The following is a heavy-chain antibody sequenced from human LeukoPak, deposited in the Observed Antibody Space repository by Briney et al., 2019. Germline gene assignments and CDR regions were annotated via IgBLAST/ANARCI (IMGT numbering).Heavy chain of an antibody. Sequence: ASVKVSCKASGYTFTSYDINWVRQATGQGLEWMGWMNPNSGNTGYAQKFQGRVTMTRNTSISTAYMELSSLRSEDTAVYYCARGSFSSAYYDFWSGYYTGLRWFDPWGQGTLVTVSS. D-gene: IGHD3-3*01. CDR1: GYTFTSYD. CDR3: ARGSFSSAYYDFWSGYYTGLRWFDP. V-gene: IGHV1-8*01. CDR2: MNPNSGNT. J-gene: IGHJ5*02.